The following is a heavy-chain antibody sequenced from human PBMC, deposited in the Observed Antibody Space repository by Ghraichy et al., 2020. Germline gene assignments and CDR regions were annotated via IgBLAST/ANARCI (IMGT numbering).Heavy chain of an antibody. CDR2: ISGPGDIT. D-gene: IGHD2-2*01. CDR3: ATDLGGYCSKISCYFFDF. Sequence: GGSLRLSCAASGFTFSHYAMSWVRQAPGKGLEWVSGISGPGDITYYVDSVKGRFTISRDNSKNTLYLQLNSLRAEDTATYYCATDLGGYCSKISCYFFDFWGQGSLATVSA. J-gene: IGHJ4*02. V-gene: IGHV3-23*01. CDR1: GFTFSHYA.